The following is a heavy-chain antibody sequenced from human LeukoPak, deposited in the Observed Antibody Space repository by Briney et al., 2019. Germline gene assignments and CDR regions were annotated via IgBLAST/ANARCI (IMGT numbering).Heavy chain of an antibody. CDR3: ARVSGIRYCSSTSCYYYYGMDV. Sequence: GGPLRLSCAAPGFTFSSYSMNWVRQAPGKGLEWVSSISSSSSYIYYADSVKGRFTISRDNAKNSLYLQMNSLRAEDTAVYYCARVSGIRYCSSTSCYYYYGMDVWGQGTTVTVSS. CDR2: ISSSSSYI. J-gene: IGHJ6*02. D-gene: IGHD2-2*01. CDR1: GFTFSSYS. V-gene: IGHV3-21*01.